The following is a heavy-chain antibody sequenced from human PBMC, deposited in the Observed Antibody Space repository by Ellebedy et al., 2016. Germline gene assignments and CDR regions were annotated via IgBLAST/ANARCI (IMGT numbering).Heavy chain of an antibody. J-gene: IGHJ4*02. D-gene: IGHD4/OR15-4a*01. CDR2: ISWDSAVI. CDR3: AKGTMDYFYH. V-gene: IGHV3-9*01. Sequence: GGSLRLXXEGSGFTFNDYALHWVRQAPGKGLEWVSGISWDSAVIGYGGSVKGRFTISKDSAKNYLYLQMNSLRPEDTAFYYCAKGTMDYFYHWGQGTLVTVSS. CDR1: GFTFNDYA.